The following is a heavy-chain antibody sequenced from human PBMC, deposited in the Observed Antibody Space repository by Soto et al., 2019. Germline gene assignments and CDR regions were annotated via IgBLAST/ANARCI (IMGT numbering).Heavy chain of an antibody. V-gene: IGHV4-59*01. J-gene: IGHJ5*02. CDR3: GSVRPSGYVLS. D-gene: IGHD6-25*01. CDR1: GGSLSSYY. CDR2: VYFSGNT. Sequence: PSDTLSLTCPVSGGSLSSYYWTWIRQSPGKGLEWIGYVYFSGNTNYNPSLKSRVTISIDTSKNQFSLRLASVTAADTAFYYCGSVRPSGYVLSWGQGTLVTV.